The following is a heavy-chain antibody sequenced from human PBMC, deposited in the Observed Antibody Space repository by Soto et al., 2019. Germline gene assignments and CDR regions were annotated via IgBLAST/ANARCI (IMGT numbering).Heavy chain of an antibody. J-gene: IGHJ6*02. Sequence: SVKVSCKASGGTFSSYAISWVRQAPGQGLEWMGGIIPIFGTANYAQKFQGRVTITADESTSTAYMELSSLRSEDTAVYYCARDGGYDPGDYGSYGMDVWGQGTTVTVSS. CDR3: ARDGGYDPGDYGSYGMDV. CDR2: IIPIFGTA. CDR1: GGTFSSYA. D-gene: IGHD4-17*01. V-gene: IGHV1-69*13.